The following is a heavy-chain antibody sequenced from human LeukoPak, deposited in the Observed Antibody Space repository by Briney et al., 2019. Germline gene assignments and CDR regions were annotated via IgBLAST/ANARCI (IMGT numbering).Heavy chain of an antibody. V-gene: IGHV3-64D*09. CDR1: GFTFSSYA. CDR3: VKGDTAVVNGMAHY. CDR2: TSSSGGST. D-gene: IGHD5-18*01. Sequence: GGSLRLSCSASGFTFSSYAMYWVRQAPGKGLEYVSATSSSGGSTYYADSVQGRFTISRDNSKNTLYLQVSSLRAEDTAVYYCVKGDTAVVNGMAHYWGQGTLVTVSS. J-gene: IGHJ4*02.